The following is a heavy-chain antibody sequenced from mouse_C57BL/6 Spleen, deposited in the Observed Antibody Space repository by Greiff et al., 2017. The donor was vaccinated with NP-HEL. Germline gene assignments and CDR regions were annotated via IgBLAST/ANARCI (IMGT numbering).Heavy chain of an antibody. CDR1: GYTFTSYG. V-gene: IGHV1-81*01. CDR3: ARILGGLYDYDGASFAY. CDR2: IYPRSGNT. J-gene: IGHJ3*01. Sequence: QVQLKESGAELARPGASVKLSCKASGYTFTSYGISWVKQRTGQGLEWIGEIYPRSGNTYYNEKFKGKATLTADKSSSTAYMELRSLTSEDSAVYFCARILGGLYDYDGASFAYWGQGTLVTVSA. D-gene: IGHD2-4*01.